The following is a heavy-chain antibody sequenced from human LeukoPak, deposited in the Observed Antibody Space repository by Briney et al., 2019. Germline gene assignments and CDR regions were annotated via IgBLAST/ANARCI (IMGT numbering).Heavy chain of an antibody. V-gene: IGHV4-30-2*01. CDR1: GGSISSGGYS. Sequence: SETLSLTCAVSGGSISSGGYSWSWIRQPPGKGLEWIGYIYHSGSTYYNPSLKSRVTISVDRSKNQFSLKLSSVTAADTAVYYCARGALQYFDYWGQGTLVTVSP. D-gene: IGHD1-26*01. CDR2: IYHSGST. J-gene: IGHJ4*02. CDR3: ARGALQYFDY.